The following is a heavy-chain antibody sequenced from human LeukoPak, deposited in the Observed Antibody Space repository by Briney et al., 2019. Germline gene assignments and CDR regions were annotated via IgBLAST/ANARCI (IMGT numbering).Heavy chain of an antibody. CDR3: AKADDYVWGSYRYFYFDY. V-gene: IGHV3-74*01. Sequence: PGGSLRLSCAASGFILDDYAMHWVRQAPGKGLVWVSRINSDGINTSYADSVKGRFTISRDNSKNTLYLQMNSLRAEDTAVYYCAKADDYVWGSYRYFYFDYWGQGTLVTVSS. CDR2: INSDGINT. J-gene: IGHJ4*02. CDR1: GFILDDYA. D-gene: IGHD3-16*02.